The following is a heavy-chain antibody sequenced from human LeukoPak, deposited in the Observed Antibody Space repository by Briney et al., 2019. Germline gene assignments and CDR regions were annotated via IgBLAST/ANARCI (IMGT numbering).Heavy chain of an antibody. CDR3: AREEAAAGTWWFDP. CDR1: GGPISSGGYY. J-gene: IGHJ5*02. V-gene: IGHV4-31*03. D-gene: IGHD6-13*01. Sequence: PSETLSLTCTVSGGPISSGGYYWSWIRQHPGKGLEWIGYIYYSGSTYYNPSLKSRVTISVDTSKNQFSLKLSSVTAADTAVYYCAREEAAAGTWWFDPWGQGTLVTVSS. CDR2: IYYSGST.